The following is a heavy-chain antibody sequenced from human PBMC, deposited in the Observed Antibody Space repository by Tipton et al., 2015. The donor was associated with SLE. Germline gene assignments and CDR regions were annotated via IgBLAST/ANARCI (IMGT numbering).Heavy chain of an antibody. Sequence: TLSLTCTVSGGSISSHYWSWIRQPPGKGLEWIGYIYYSGSTNYNPSLKSRVTISVDTPKNQFSLKLSSVTAADTAVYYCARGAGMGVAGLFDHWGQGTLVSVSS. CDR1: GGSISSHY. J-gene: IGHJ4*02. CDR2: IYYSGST. V-gene: IGHV4-59*11. CDR3: ARGAGMGVAGLFDH. D-gene: IGHD6-19*01.